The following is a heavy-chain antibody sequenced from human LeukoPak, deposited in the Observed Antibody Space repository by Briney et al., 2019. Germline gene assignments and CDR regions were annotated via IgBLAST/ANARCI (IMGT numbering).Heavy chain of an antibody. CDR3: AREPAANSGIDY. J-gene: IGHJ4*02. D-gene: IGHD6-25*01. CDR1: GGSISNYY. V-gene: IGHV4-59*01. CDR2: IYYGGST. Sequence: SETLSLTCTVSGGSISNYYWSWIRQPPVKGLEWIGYIYYGGSTNYNPSLKSGVTISLDTSKNQFSLKLNSVTAADTAVYYCAREPAANSGIDYWGQGTLVTVSS.